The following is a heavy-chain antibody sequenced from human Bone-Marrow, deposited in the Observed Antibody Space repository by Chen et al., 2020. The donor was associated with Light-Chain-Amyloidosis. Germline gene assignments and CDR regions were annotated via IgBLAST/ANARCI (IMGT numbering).Heavy chain of an antibody. J-gene: IGHJ4*02. V-gene: IGHV3-30*03. CDR2: ISYDGSRV. CDR1: GFTFSSYA. CDR3: ARERDGRGLDY. D-gene: IGHD3-10*01. Sequence: VESGGGVVQPWRSLRLSCAASGFTFSSYAMYWVRQAPGKGLEWLAFISYDGSRVSYAGSLKGRFTISRDQSKRKLYLQMNSLGPEDTALYYCARERDGRGLDYWGQGTLVSVST.